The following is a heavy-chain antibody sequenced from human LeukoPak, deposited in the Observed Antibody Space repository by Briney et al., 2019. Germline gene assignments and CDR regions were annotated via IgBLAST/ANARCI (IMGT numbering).Heavy chain of an antibody. D-gene: IGHD2-2*02. CDR2: IKQDGSEK. CDR1: GFTFSSYW. J-gene: IGHJ3*02. V-gene: IGHV3-7*01. Sequence: GGSLRLSCAASGFTFSSYWMSWVRQAPGKGLEWVANIKQDGSEKYYVDSVKGRFTISRDNAKNSLYLQMNSLRAEDTAVYYCARGAYQLLYFAFDIWGQGTMVTVSS. CDR3: ARGAYQLLYFAFDI.